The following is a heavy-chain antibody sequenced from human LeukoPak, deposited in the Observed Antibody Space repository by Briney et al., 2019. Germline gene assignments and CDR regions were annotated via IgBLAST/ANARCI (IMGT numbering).Heavy chain of an antibody. CDR1: GGSISSYS. V-gene: IGHV4-59*01. Sequence: SETLSLTSTVSGGSISSYSWSWIRQPPGKGLEWIGYIYYDGNTNYNPSLKSRVTMSVDTSKNQFSLKLTSVTAADTAVYFCARDHGTNWLNWFDPWGQGTLVTVSS. CDR3: ARDHGTNWLNWFDP. J-gene: IGHJ5*02. D-gene: IGHD5-24*01. CDR2: IYYDGNT.